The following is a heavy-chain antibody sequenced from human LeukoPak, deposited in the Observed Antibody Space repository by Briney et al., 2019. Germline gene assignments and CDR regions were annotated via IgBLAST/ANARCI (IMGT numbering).Heavy chain of an antibody. D-gene: IGHD3-10*01. J-gene: IGHJ6*03. Sequence: GGSLRLSCAASGFTFSSYEMNWVRQAPGKGLEWVSHISSSGGTIYYADSVKGRFTISRDNAKNSLYLQMNSLRAEDTAVYYCATANGSGSYYYYYYYMDVWGKGTTVTISS. V-gene: IGHV3-48*03. CDR2: ISSSGGTI. CDR1: GFTFSSYE. CDR3: ATANGSGSYYYYYYYMDV.